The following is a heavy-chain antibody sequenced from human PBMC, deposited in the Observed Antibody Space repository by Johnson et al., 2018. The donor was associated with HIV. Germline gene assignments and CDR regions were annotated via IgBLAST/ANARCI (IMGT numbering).Heavy chain of an antibody. CDR2: ISYDGSNK. Sequence: QVRLVESGGGLVQPGGSLRLSCAASRFTFSNHGTHWVRQAPGKGLEWVAVISYDGSNKYYADSVKGRFTISRDNSKNTLYLQMNSLRAEDTAVYYCAKGRARTAARQPRGDAFDIWGQGTMVTVSS. CDR3: AKGRARTAARQPRGDAFDI. V-gene: IGHV3-30*19. CDR1: RFTFSNHG. J-gene: IGHJ3*02. D-gene: IGHD6-6*01.